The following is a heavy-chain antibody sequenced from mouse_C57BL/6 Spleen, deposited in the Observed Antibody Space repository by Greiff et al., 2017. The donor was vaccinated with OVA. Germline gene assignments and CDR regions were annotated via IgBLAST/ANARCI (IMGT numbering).Heavy chain of an antibody. Sequence: EVQLQESGGGLVKPGGSLKLSCAASGFTFSSYTMSWVRQTPEKRLEWVATISGGGGNTYYPDSVKGRFTISRDNAKNTLYLQMSSLRSEDTALYYCARSSNYYFDYWGQGTTLTVSS. J-gene: IGHJ2*01. CDR1: GFTFSSYT. CDR2: ISGGGGNT. CDR3: ARSSNYYFDY. V-gene: IGHV5-9*01. D-gene: IGHD2-5*01.